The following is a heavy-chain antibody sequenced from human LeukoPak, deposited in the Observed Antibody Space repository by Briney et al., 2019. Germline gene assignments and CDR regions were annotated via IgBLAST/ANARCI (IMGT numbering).Heavy chain of an antibody. D-gene: IGHD3-22*01. CDR2: ISGSGGST. Sequence: QPGGSLRLSCAASGFTFSSYAMSWVRQAPGKGLEWVSVISGSGGSTYYADSVKGRFTISRDNSKNTLYLQMNSLRAEDTAVYYCAKEAGGDSSGYYSYYFDYWGQGTLVTVSS. CDR1: GFTFSSYA. V-gene: IGHV3-23*01. J-gene: IGHJ4*02. CDR3: AKEAGGDSSGYYSYYFDY.